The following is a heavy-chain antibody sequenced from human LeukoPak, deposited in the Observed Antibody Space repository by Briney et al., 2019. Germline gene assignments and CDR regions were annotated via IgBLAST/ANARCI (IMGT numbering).Heavy chain of an antibody. J-gene: IGHJ3*02. CDR2: IIPIFGTA. CDR1: GGTFSSYA. CDR3: ARARVDTAMVDAFDI. D-gene: IGHD5-18*01. Sequence: ASVKVSCKASGGTFSSYAISWVRQAPGQGLEWMGGIIPIFGTANYAQKFQGRVTITADKSTSTAYMELSSLRSEDTAVYYCARARVDTAMVDAFDIWGQGTMVTVSS. V-gene: IGHV1-69*06.